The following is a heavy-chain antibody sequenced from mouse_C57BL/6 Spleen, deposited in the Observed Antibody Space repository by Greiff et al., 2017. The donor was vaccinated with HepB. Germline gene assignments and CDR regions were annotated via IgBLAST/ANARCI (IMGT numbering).Heavy chain of an antibody. D-gene: IGHD2-4*01. CDR3: SRSGYYDYHGFAY. Sequence: QVQLQQPGAELVKPGASVKLSCKASGYTFTSYWMHWVKQRPGRGLEWIGRIDPNSGGTKYNEKFKSKATLTVDKPSSTAYMQLSSLTSGDSAVYYLSRSGYYDYHGFAYWGQGTLVTVSA. J-gene: IGHJ3*01. CDR1: GYTFTSYW. V-gene: IGHV1-72*01. CDR2: IDPNSGGT.